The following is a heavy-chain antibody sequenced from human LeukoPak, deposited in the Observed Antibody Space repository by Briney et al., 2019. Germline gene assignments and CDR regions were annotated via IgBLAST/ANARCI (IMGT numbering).Heavy chain of an antibody. J-gene: IGHJ3*02. D-gene: IGHD3-10*01. Sequence: GGSLRLSCAASGFTFSSYWMSWVRQAPGKGLEWVANIKQDGSEKYYVDSVKGRFTISRDNAKNSLYPQMNSPRAEDTAVYYCASSSSLLWFGEDAFDIWGQGTMVTVSS. CDR2: IKQDGSEK. CDR3: ASSSSLLWFGEDAFDI. V-gene: IGHV3-7*02. CDR1: GFTFSSYW.